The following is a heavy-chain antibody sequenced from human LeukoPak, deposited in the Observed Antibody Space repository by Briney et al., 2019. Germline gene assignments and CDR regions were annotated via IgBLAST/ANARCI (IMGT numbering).Heavy chain of an antibody. D-gene: IGHD2-2*01. J-gene: IGHJ4*02. CDR3: AREYCSSTSCYVDY. V-gene: IGHV3-66*02. CDR1: GFTVSSNY. CDR2: IYSGGST. Sequence: PGGSLRLSCAASGFTVSSNYMSWVRQAPGKGLEWVSVIYSGGSTCYADSVKGRFTISRDNSKNTLYLQMNSLRAEDTAVYYCAREYCSSTSCYVDYWGQGTLVTVSS.